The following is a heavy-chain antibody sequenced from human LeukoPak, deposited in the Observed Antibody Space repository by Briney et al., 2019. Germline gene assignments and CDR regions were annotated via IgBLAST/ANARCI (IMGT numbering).Heavy chain of an antibody. D-gene: IGHD6-19*01. J-gene: IGHJ4*02. V-gene: IGHV3-74*01. Sequence: GGSLRLSCAASGFTFSSYWMHWVRQAPGKGLVWVSRINSDGSSTSYADSVKGRFTISRDNAENTLYLQMNSLRAEDTAVYYCARVRIAVAGHFDYWGQGTLVTVSS. CDR2: INSDGSST. CDR1: GFTFSSYW. CDR3: ARVRIAVAGHFDY.